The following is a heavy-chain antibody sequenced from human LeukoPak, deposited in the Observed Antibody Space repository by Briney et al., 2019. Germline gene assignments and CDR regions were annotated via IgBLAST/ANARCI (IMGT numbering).Heavy chain of an antibody. CDR2: ISGSGGST. Sequence: ETLSLTCTVSGYSISSGYYWGWIRQPPGKGLEWVSAISGSGGSTFYADSVKGRFTISRDNSKNTLYLQMHSLRAEDTAVYYCAKGIAVAGTGFDYWGQGTLVTVSS. V-gene: IGHV3-23*01. D-gene: IGHD6-19*01. CDR1: GYSISSGYY. CDR3: AKGIAVAGTGFDY. J-gene: IGHJ4*02.